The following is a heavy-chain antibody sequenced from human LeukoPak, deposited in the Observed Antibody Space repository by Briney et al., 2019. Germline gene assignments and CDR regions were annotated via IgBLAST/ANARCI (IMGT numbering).Heavy chain of an antibody. CDR3: ARERGGTVEFDY. CDR2: INPSGGST. CDR1: GYTYTSYY. Sequence: GASVKVSCKASGYTYTSYYMHWVRQAPGQGLEWMGIINPSGGSTSYAQKFQGRVTMTRDTSTSTVYMELSSLRSEDTAVYYCARERGGTVEFDYWGQGTLVTVSS. D-gene: IGHD3-10*01. J-gene: IGHJ4*02. V-gene: IGHV1-46*01.